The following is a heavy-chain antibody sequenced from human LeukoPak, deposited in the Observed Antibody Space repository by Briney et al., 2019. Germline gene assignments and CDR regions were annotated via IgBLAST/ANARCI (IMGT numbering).Heavy chain of an antibody. CDR3: AREDYDSSGYTFGGAFDI. J-gene: IGHJ3*02. V-gene: IGHV4-31*03. CDR1: GGSISSGGYY. Sequence: SETLSLTCTVSGGSISSGGYYWSWIRQHPGKGLEWIGYIYYSGSTYYNPSLKSRVTISVDTSKNQFSLKLSSVTAADTAVYYCAREDYDSSGYTFGGAFDIWGQGTMVTVSS. CDR2: IYYSGST. D-gene: IGHD3-22*01.